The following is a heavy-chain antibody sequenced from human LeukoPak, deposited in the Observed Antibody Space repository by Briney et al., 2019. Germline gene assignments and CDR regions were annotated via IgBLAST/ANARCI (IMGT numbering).Heavy chain of an antibody. V-gene: IGHV1-24*01. CDR3: ATGRTTVTTFDY. D-gene: IGHD4-17*01. CDR2: FDPEDGET. J-gene: IGHJ4*02. Sequence: EASVKVSCKVSGYTLTELSMHWVRQAPGKGREWMGGFDPEDGETIYAQKFQGRVTMTEDTSTDTAYMELHTLLSEDTAVYYCATGRTTVTTFDYWGQGTLVTVSS. CDR1: GYTLTELS.